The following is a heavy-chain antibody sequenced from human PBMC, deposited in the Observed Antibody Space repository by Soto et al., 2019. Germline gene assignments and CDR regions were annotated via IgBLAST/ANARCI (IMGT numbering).Heavy chain of an antibody. V-gene: IGHV1-2*02. CDR1: GYTFTGYY. D-gene: IGHD4-17*01. CDR3: ARDPSNYGDYVH. CDR2: INPNSGGT. Sequence: QVQLVQSGAEVKKPGASVKVSCKASGYTFTGYYMHWVRQAPGQGLEWMGWINPNSGGTNYAQKLQGRVTMTRHTSISTAYMELSRLISDDTAGYYCARDPSNYGDYVHWGQGTRVTGSS. J-gene: IGHJ4*02.